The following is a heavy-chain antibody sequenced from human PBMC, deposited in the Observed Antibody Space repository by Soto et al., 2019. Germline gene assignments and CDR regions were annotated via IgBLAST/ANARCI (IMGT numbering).Heavy chain of an antibody. CDR1: GFTFSSYS. V-gene: IGHV3-21*01. Sequence: PGGSLRLSCAASGFTFSSYSMNWVHQAPGKGLEWVSSISSSSSYIYYADSVKGRFTISRDNAKNSLYLQMNSLRAEDTAVYYCARDARGYSGYVKNWFDPWGQGTLVTVSS. CDR3: ARDARGYSGYVKNWFDP. CDR2: ISSSSSYI. D-gene: IGHD5-12*01. J-gene: IGHJ5*02.